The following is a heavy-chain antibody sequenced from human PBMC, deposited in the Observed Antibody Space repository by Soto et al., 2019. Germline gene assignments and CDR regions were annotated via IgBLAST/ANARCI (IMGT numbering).Heavy chain of an antibody. J-gene: IGHJ5*02. Sequence: SVKVSCKASGGTFSSYAISWVRQAPGQGLEWMGGIIPIFGTANYAQKFQGRVTITADESTSTAYMELSSLRSEDTAVYYCAREARRGSSGHPYNGFDPWGQGTLVTVSS. CDR3: AREARRGSSGHPYNGFDP. D-gene: IGHD6-19*01. V-gene: IGHV1-69*13. CDR2: IIPIFGTA. CDR1: GGTFSSYA.